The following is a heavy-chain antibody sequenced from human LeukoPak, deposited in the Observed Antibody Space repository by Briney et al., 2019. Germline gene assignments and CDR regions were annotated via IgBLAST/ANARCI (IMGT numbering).Heavy chain of an antibody. J-gene: IGHJ4*02. Sequence: GASVKVSCKASRGTFSSYAISWVRQAPGQGLEWMGGIIPIFGTANYAQKFQGRVTITTDESTSTAYMELSSLRSEDTAVYYCARVAIVATYFDYWGQGTLVTVSS. CDR2: IIPIFGTA. CDR1: RGTFSSYA. V-gene: IGHV1-69*05. D-gene: IGHD5-12*01. CDR3: ARVAIVATYFDY.